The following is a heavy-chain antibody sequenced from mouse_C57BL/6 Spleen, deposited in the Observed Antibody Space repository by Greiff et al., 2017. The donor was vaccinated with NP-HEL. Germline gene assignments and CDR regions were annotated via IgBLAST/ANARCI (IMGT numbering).Heavy chain of an antibody. V-gene: IGHV1-80*01. CDR3: ARGGGSWVLSY. D-gene: IGHD1-1*02. CDR1: GYTFTSYW. Sequence: QVQLQQPGAELVRPGSSVKLSCKASGYTFTSYWMNWVKQRPGKGLEWIGQIYPGDGDTNYNGKFKGKATLTADKSSSTAYMQLSSLTSEDSAVYFCARGGGSWVLSYWGQGTTLTVSS. CDR2: IYPGDGDT. J-gene: IGHJ2*01.